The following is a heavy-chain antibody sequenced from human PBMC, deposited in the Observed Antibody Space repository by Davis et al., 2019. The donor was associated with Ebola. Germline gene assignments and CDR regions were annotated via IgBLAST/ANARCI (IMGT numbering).Heavy chain of an antibody. CDR2: IYYSGNT. CDR3: ATGAYYGSGYYFDY. D-gene: IGHD3-10*01. Sequence: MPGGSLRLSCTVSGGSISSYYWSWIRQPPGKGLEWIGYIYYSGNTYYNPSLKSRVTISVDTSENHFSLKLSSVTAADTAVYYCATGAYYGSGYYFDYWGQGTLVTVSS. CDR1: GGSISSYY. J-gene: IGHJ4*02. V-gene: IGHV4-59*08.